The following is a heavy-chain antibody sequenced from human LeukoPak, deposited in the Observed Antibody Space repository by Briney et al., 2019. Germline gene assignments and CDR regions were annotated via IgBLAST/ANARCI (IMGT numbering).Heavy chain of an antibody. V-gene: IGHV1-69-2*01. Sequence: ATVKISCKVSGYTFTDYYMHWVQQAPGKGLEWMGLVDPEDGETIYAEKFQGRVTITADTSTDTAYMELSSLRSEDTAVYYCARALNYYDSSGYYYSLDYWGQGTLVTVSS. CDR3: ARALNYYDSSGYYYSLDY. J-gene: IGHJ4*02. CDR2: VDPEDGET. CDR1: GYTFTDYY. D-gene: IGHD3-22*01.